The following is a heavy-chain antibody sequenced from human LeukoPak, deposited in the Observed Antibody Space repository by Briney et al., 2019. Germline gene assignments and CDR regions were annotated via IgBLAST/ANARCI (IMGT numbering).Heavy chain of an antibody. CDR3: SLPEFDRSPSQDY. Sequence: TLSCLGCVFSFRHYALSWVRQAPGKGVEWVGFIRRKSYWGTPVYAVSVKGRYHISRDDSKSIAYLQINRLKTEDTAVCTSSLPEFDRSPSQDYWGQGTLVTVSS. J-gene: IGHJ4*02. V-gene: IGHV3-49*04. CDR1: VFSFRHYA. CDR2: IRRKSYWGTP. D-gene: IGHD3-9*01.